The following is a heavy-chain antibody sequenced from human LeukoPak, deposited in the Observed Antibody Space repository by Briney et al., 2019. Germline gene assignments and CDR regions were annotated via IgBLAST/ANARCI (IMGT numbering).Heavy chain of an antibody. V-gene: IGHV4-38-2*02. CDR2: IYHSGST. D-gene: IGHD3-10*01. J-gene: IGHJ6*04. CDR3: AREGLWFGEKYYYYYGMDV. Sequence: SETLSLTCAVSGYSISSGYYWGWIRQPPGKGLEWIGSIYHSGSTYYNPSLKSRVTISVDTSKNQFSLKLSSVTAADTAVYYCAREGLWFGEKYYYYYGMDVWGEGTTVTVSS. CDR1: GYSISSGYY.